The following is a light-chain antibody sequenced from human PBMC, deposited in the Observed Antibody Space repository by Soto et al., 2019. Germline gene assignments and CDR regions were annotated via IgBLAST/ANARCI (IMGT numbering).Light chain of an antibody. CDR3: QQFGTSPWT. J-gene: IGKJ1*01. V-gene: IGKV3-20*01. CDR1: QSVSSNY. Sequence: EIVLTQSPGTLSLSPGEGATLSCRASQSVSSNYLAWYQQKPGQAPRLLFYSATNRDTGIPDRFSASGSGTVFTLTINRLEPEDFAVYYCQQFGTSPWTFGQGTKVDIK. CDR2: SAT.